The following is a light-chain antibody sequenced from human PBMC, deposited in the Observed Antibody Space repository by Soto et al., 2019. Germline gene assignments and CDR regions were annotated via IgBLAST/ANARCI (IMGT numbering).Light chain of an antibody. V-gene: IGKV3-11*01. CDR3: QQRSNWPRT. CDR2: DAS. CDR1: QSVSRY. J-gene: IGKJ3*01. Sequence: IVLTQSPATLSLFPGERATLSCRASQSVSRYLAWYQQKPGQAPRLLIYDASNRATGIPARFSGSGSGTDFTLTSSSLEPEDFAVYYCQQRSNWPRTFGPGTKVDIK.